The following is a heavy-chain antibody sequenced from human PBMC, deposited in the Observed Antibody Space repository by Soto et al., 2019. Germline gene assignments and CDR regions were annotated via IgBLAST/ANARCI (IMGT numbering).Heavy chain of an antibody. CDR2: IHYSGRT. V-gene: IGHV4-31*11. CDR3: ARGRTVRNYADDSSDYFYFFDY. CDR1: GGSITSGAYY. J-gene: IGHJ4*02. Sequence: PSETLSLTCAVSGGSITSGAYYWTWIRQHPGKGLEWIAYIHYSGRTYYNPSLKSRVTISVDTSNNQFSLKLTSANAADTAVYYCARGRTVRNYADDSSDYFYFFDYWGQGTQVTVSS. D-gene: IGHD3-22*01.